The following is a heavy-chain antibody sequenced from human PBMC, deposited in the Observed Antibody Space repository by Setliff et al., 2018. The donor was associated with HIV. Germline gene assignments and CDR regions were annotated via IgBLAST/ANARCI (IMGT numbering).Heavy chain of an antibody. CDR3: ARQPLYNDYDWRSYYFDY. CDR1: GYSISSGCY. J-gene: IGHJ4*02. CDR2: MYHTGST. D-gene: IGHD5-12*01. V-gene: IGHV4-38-2*01. Sequence: LSLTCAVSGYSISSGCYWGWIRQPPGKGLEWIGSMYHTGSTYYSPSLNSRFTISVDTSKNQFSLKLRSATAADTAVYYCARQPLYNDYDWRSYYFDYWGQGSLVTVSS.